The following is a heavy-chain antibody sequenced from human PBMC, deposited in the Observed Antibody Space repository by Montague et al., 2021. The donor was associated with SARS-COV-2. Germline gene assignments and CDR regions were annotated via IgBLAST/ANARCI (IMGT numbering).Heavy chain of an antibody. J-gene: IGHJ4*02. Sequence: SLRLSCAASGSTFDDYGMSWVRQGPGKGLEWVSGVTRNGDSTDFADSVKGRFTISRDNAKNSLYLQMNSLRAEDTALYYRVRGFRNGPFDVWGQGTLVSVSS. CDR3: VRGFRNGPFDV. V-gene: IGHV3-20*04. CDR2: VTRNGDST. CDR1: GSTFDDYG. D-gene: IGHD1-14*01.